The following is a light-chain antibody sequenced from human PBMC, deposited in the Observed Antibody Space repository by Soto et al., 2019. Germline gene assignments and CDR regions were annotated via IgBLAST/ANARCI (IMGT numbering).Light chain of an antibody. CDR2: EVS. J-gene: IGLJ1*01. CDR3: FSYTSSGTYV. Sequence: QSALTQPASVSGSPGQSITISCTGTGSDVGNYKYVSWYQQHPGKAPKLMIYEVSNRPSGVSNRFSGSKSGNTASLTISGLQADDETDYYCFSYTSSGTYVFGTGTKLTVL. V-gene: IGLV2-14*01. CDR1: GSDVGNYKY.